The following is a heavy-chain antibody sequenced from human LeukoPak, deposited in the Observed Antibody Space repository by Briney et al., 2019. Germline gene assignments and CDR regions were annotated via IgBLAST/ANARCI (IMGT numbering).Heavy chain of an antibody. D-gene: IGHD3-10*01. V-gene: IGHV3-66*04. CDR3: ARHRGVITRGYFDY. CDR2: IYSGGST. CDR1: GFTVSSNY. J-gene: IGHJ4*02. Sequence: GGSLRLSCAASGFTVSSNYMSWVRQAPGKGLEWVSVIYSGGSTYYADSVKGRFTISRDNSKNTLYLQMNSLRAEDTAVYYCARHRGVITRGYFDYWGQGTLVTVSS.